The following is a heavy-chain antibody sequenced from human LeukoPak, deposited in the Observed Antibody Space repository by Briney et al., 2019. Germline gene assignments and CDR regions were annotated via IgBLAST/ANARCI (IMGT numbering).Heavy chain of an antibody. J-gene: IGHJ4*02. CDR2: VSGSGGTT. CDR1: GFDFSSFA. CDR3: AKESLYDSSFDY. Sequence: GGSLRLSCAASGFDFSSFAVSWVRQAPGKGLEWVSTVSGSGGTTFYPDSGKGRFTISRDNSKKTLYLQMNSLRAENTAVYFCAKESLYDSSFDYWGQGTLVTVSS. D-gene: IGHD3-3*01. V-gene: IGHV3-23*01.